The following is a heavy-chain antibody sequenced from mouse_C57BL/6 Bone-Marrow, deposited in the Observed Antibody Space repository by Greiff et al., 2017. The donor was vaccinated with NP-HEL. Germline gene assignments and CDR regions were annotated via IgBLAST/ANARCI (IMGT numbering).Heavy chain of an antibody. D-gene: IGHD4-1*02. CDR2: IYPRSGNT. CDR3: ARYNWGTFAY. CDR1: VYTFTSYG. Sequence: QVQLQQSGAELARPGASVKLSCKASVYTFTSYGISWVKQRTGQGLEWIGEIYPRSGNTYYNEKFKGKATLTADKSSSTAYMELRSLTSEDSAVYFCARYNWGTFAYWGQGTLVTVSA. J-gene: IGHJ3*01. V-gene: IGHV1-81*01.